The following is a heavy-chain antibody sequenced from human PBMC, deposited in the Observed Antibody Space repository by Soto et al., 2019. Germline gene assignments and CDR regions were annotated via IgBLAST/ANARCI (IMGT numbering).Heavy chain of an antibody. Sequence: QVQLVQSGAEVKKPGSSVKVSCKASGGIFSTYAISWLRQAPGQGLEWMGGIIPIFGTPNYAQRFQGRVTITADESTSTAYMELSRLRSEDTAVYYCARDREAYGSGNYYNRIDFWGQGTLVTVSS. CDR3: ARDREAYGSGNYYNRIDF. CDR2: IIPIFGTP. CDR1: GGIFSTYA. J-gene: IGHJ4*02. V-gene: IGHV1-69*01. D-gene: IGHD3-10*01.